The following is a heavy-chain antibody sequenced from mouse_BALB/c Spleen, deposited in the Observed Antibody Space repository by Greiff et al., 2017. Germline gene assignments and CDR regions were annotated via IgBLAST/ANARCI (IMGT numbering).Heavy chain of an antibody. CDR3: AGGDAY. Sequence: VQLQQSGAELVKPGASVKLSCTASGFNIKDTYMHWVKQRPEQGLEWIGRIDPANGNTKYDPKFQGKATITADTSSKTAYLQLSSLTSEDTAVYYCAGGDAYWGQGTLVTVSA. CDR1: GFNIKDTY. J-gene: IGHJ3*01. V-gene: IGHV14-3*02. CDR2: IDPANGNT.